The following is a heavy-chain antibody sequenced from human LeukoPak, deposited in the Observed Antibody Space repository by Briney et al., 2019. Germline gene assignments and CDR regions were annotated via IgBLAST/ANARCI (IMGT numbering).Heavy chain of an antibody. CDR3: AILPASDMYYYDSIGYYRPGVH. D-gene: IGHD3-22*01. Sequence: KPSETLSLTCTVSGGSITSSHYYWGFMRQAPGKGLEWIGSIYYSGSTYYDPSLKSRVTISVDTSKNQFSLKLTSVTAADTAVYYCAILPASDMYYYDSIGYYRPGVHWGQGTLVAVSS. V-gene: IGHV4-39*07. CDR2: IYYSGST. J-gene: IGHJ4*02. CDR1: GGSITSSHYY.